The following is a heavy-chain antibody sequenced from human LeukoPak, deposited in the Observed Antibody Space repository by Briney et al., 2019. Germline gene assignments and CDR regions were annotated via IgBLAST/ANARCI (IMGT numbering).Heavy chain of an antibody. Sequence: ASVKVSCKASGYTFTGYDINWVRQATGQGLEWMGWMNPNSGNTGYAQKFQGRVTISRHTSISTAYMELNSLTSEDTAVYYCARVRFGSGSYPSYFDYWGQGTLVTVSS. V-gene: IGHV1-8*03. J-gene: IGHJ4*02. D-gene: IGHD3-10*01. CDR2: MNPNSGNT. CDR1: GYTFTGYD. CDR3: ARVRFGSGSYPSYFDY.